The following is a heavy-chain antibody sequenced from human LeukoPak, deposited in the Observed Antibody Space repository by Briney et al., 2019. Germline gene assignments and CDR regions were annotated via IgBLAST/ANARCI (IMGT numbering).Heavy chain of an antibody. CDR2: IKSKSGGGTT. CDR1: GFTFSNAW. V-gene: IGHV3-15*01. J-gene: IGHJ4*02. D-gene: IGHD3-10*01. Sequence: GGSLRLSCAASGFTFSNAWMNWVRQAPGKGLEWVGRIKSKSGGGTTDYAAPVKGRFTISRADSKNTLYLQMNSLKTEDTAVYYCTTEGEVVRGVSLDCWGQGTLVTVSS. CDR3: TTEGEVVRGVSLDC.